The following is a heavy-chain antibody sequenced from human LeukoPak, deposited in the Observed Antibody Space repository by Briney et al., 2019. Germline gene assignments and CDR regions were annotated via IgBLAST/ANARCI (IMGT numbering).Heavy chain of an antibody. Sequence: ASVKVSCKASGYTFTSYGISWVQQAPGQGLEWMGWISAYNGNTDYAQSLQGRVTMTIDTSTSTVYMELRSLRSDDTAVYYCARDVGRSYDLDDWGHGTLVSASS. CDR3: ARDVGRSYDLDD. V-gene: IGHV1-18*01. J-gene: IGHJ4*01. CDR2: ISAYNGNT. CDR1: GYTFTSYG. D-gene: IGHD3-16*01.